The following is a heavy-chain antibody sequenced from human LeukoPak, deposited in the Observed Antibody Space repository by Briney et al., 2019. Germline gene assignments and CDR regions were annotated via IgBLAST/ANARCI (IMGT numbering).Heavy chain of an antibody. V-gene: IGHV4-31*03. J-gene: IGHJ4*02. CDR2: IYYSGST. D-gene: IGHD2-8*01. Sequence: SETLSLTCTVSGGSISSGGYYWSWIRQHPGKGLEWIGYIYYSGSTYYNPSLKSRVTISVDTSKNQFSLKLSSVTVEDTAMYYCSNGIYDKSYWGQGTLVTVSS. CDR3: SNGIYDKSY. CDR1: GGSISSGGYY.